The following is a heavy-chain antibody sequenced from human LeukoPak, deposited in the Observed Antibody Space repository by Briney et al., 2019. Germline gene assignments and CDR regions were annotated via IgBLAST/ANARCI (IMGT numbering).Heavy chain of an antibody. V-gene: IGHV3-23*01. D-gene: IGHD6-13*01. CDR2: ISGSGGTT. CDR1: GITLSNYG. J-gene: IGHJ4*02. Sequence: GGSLRLSCAVSGITLSNYGMTWARQAPGKGLEWVAGISGSGGTTRYADSVKGRFTISRDNSKNTLYLQMNSLRAEDTAVYYCAKASSSRDFDYWGQGTLVTVSS. CDR3: AKASSSRDFDY.